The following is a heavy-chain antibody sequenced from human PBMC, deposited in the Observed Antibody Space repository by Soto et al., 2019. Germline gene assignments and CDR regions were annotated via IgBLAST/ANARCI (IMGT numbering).Heavy chain of an antibody. CDR2: IRQDGSEK. CDR3: ARDPYGDYWFDP. V-gene: IGHV3-7*01. D-gene: IGHD4-17*01. CDR1: GFTFSSYY. Sequence: GGSLRLSCAASGFTFSSYYMSWVRQAPGKGLEWVANIRQDGSEKYYADSVKGRFTISRDNAKNSLYLQMNSLRAEDTAVYYCARDPYGDYWFDPWGQGILVTVSS. J-gene: IGHJ5*02.